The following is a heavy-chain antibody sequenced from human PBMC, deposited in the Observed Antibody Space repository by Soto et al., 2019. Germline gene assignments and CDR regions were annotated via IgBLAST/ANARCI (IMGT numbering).Heavy chain of an antibody. Sequence: GGSLRLSCAASGFTFSNAWMSWVRQAPGKGLEWVGRIKSKTDGGTTDYAAPVKGRFTISRDDSKNTLYLQINGLKMEDTAVYYCTTEPYVWGSYGKNYCGQGTLVTVS. CDR2: IKSKTDGGTT. CDR1: GFTFSNAW. V-gene: IGHV3-15*01. CDR3: TTEPYVWGSYGKNY. J-gene: IGHJ4*02. D-gene: IGHD3-16*01.